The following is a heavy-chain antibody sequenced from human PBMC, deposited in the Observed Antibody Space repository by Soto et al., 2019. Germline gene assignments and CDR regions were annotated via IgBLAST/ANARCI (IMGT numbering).Heavy chain of an antibody. J-gene: IGHJ4*02. D-gene: IGHD3-9*01. V-gene: IGHV3-23*01. CDR1: GFTISSYA. CDR3: ATSAFNYDILTGYHDY. CDR2: ISGSGGST. Sequence: PGGSLRLSCAASGFTISSYAMSWVRQAPGKGLEWVSAISGSGGSTYYADSVKGRFTISRDNSKNTLYLQMNSLRAEDMAVYYCATSAFNYDILTGYHDYWGQGTLVTSPQ.